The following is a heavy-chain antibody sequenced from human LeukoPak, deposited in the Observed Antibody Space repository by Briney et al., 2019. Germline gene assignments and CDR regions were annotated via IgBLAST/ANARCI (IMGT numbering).Heavy chain of an antibody. J-gene: IGHJ4*02. CDR3: ARRRASGGCFETSFDY. CDR2: IYPGDSDT. CDR1: GYSFTNYW. D-gene: IGHD2-15*01. V-gene: IGHV5-51*01. Sequence: GESLKISCKGSGYSFTNYWIGWVRQMPGKGLEWMGIIYPGDSDTRYSPSFQGQVTISADKSISTAYLQWSSPQASDTAMYYCARRRASGGCFETSFDYWGQGTLVTVSS.